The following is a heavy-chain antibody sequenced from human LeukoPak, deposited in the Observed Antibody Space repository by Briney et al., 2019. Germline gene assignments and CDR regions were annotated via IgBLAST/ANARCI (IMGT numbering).Heavy chain of an antibody. CDR1: GFTFTSSA. CDR2: IVVGSGNT. D-gene: IGHD3-22*01. Sequence: TSVKVSCKASGFTFTSSAVQWVRQARGQRLEWIGWIVVGSGNTNYAQKFQERVTITRDMSTSTAYMELSSLRSEDTAVYYCTTPGTKEITVIPLDYWGQGTLVTVSS. V-gene: IGHV1-58*01. J-gene: IGHJ4*02. CDR3: TTPGTKEITVIPLDY.